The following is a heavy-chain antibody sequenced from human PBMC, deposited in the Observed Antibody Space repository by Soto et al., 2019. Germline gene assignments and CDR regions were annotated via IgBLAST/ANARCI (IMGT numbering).Heavy chain of an antibody. CDR1: GYTFTRYG. CDR3: AKNGQPPYYYYGMDV. J-gene: IGHJ6*02. D-gene: IGHD2-8*01. CDR2: ISGYNGDT. Sequence: QGQLVQSGAEVKKPGASVKVSCKASGYTFTRYGISWVRQAPGQGLEWMGWISGYNGDTNYAQKFQGRVTMTVDTSTTTAFMELTSLTSDDRAVYYCAKNGQPPYYYYGMDVWGQVTTVTVSS. V-gene: IGHV1-18*01.